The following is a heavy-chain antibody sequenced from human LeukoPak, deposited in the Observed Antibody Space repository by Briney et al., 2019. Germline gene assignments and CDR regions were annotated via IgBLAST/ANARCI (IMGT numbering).Heavy chain of an antibody. CDR3: ARNPIMRDYDDY. CDR2: IKQDGSEK. D-gene: IGHD4-17*01. Sequence: PGGSLRLSCAASGFTFSSYWMSWVRQAPGKGLEWVANIKQDGSEKYYVDSVKGRFTISRDNAKNSLYLQMSSLRAEDTAMYYCARNPIMRDYDDYWGQGTLVTVSS. J-gene: IGHJ4*02. CDR1: GFTFSSYW. V-gene: IGHV3-7*01.